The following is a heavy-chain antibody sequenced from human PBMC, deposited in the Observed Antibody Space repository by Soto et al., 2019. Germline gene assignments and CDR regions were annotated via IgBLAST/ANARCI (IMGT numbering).Heavy chain of an antibody. J-gene: IGHJ4*02. CDR1: GFTFSSYG. CDR2: ISYDGSNK. D-gene: IGHD6-19*01. Sequence: HPGGSLRLSCAASGFTFSSYGMHWVRQAPGKGLEWVAVISYDGSNKYYADSVKGRFTISRDNSKNTLYLQMISLRAEDTAVYYCAKGSRGIIAVADFDYWGQGTLVTAPQ. V-gene: IGHV3-30*18. CDR3: AKGSRGIIAVADFDY.